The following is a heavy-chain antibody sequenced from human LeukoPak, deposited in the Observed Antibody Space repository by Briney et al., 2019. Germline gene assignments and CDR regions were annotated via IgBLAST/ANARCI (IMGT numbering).Heavy chain of an antibody. CDR3: AGDNYGSGTKGIGWFDP. CDR1: GGSISSYY. V-gene: IGHV4-4*07. J-gene: IGHJ5*02. Sequence: PSETLSLTCTVSGGSISSYYWSWIRQPAGKGLEWIGRIYTSGSTNYNPSLKSRVTMSVDTSKNQFSLKLSSVTAADTAIYYCAGDNYGSGTKGIGWFDPWGQGTLVTVSS. D-gene: IGHD3-10*01. CDR2: IYTSGST.